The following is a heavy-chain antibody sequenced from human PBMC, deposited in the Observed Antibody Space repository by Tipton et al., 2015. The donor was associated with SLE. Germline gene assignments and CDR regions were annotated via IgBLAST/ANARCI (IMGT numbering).Heavy chain of an antibody. CDR2: INLDIGGT. V-gene: IGHV1-2*06. CDR1: GFTFTDYY. Sequence: QLVQSGAEMKKPGASMKVSCKASGFTFTDYYLHWVRQAPGQGLEWMGRINLDIGGTNYAQQFQGRVTMTRDTSINTAYMELSRLRSDDTAVYYCARRTPETRGYYYYMDVWGKGTTVTVSS. D-gene: IGHD1-14*01. J-gene: IGHJ6*03. CDR3: ARRTPETRGYYYYMDV.